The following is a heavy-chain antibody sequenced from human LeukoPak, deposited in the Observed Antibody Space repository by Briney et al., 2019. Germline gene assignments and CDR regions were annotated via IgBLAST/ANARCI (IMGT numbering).Heavy chain of an antibody. Sequence: TSENLSLTCTVSGGSISNYYWSWIRQPAGKGLEWIGRIYTSASTNYNPSLKSRVTLSVDASKNQFSLRLSSLTAADTAVYYCARGRNCSATICSGGDAFDIWGQGTVVTVSS. CDR1: GGSISNYY. CDR2: IYTSAST. D-gene: IGHD5-24*01. CDR3: ARGRNCSATICSGGDAFDI. J-gene: IGHJ3*02. V-gene: IGHV4-4*07.